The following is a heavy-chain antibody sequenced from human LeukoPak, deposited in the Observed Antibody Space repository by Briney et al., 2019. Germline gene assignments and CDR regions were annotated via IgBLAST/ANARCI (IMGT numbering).Heavy chain of an antibody. J-gene: IGHJ4*02. CDR3: ARGYGGGY. Sequence: SETLSLTCAVYGGSFSGYYLSWIRQPPGKGLEWIGEINHSGSTNYNPSLKSRVTISVDTSKNQFSLKLSSVTAADTAVYYCARGYGGGYWGQGTLVTVSS. CDR1: GGSFSGYY. V-gene: IGHV4-34*01. D-gene: IGHD3-10*01. CDR2: INHSGST.